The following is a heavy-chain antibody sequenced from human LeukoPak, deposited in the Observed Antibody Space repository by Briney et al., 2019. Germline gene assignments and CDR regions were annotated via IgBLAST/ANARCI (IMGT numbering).Heavy chain of an antibody. CDR2: ISSDGVST. CDR3: ARVWGHYDSSGSSVDY. D-gene: IGHD3-22*01. V-gene: IGHV3-64*04. Sequence: GGSLRLSCSTSGFSFSNYAMHWVRQAPGKGLQYVSAISSDGVSTYYADSVKGRFTISRDNSKNTLYLQMNSLRAEDTAVYYCARVWGHYDSSGSSVDYWGQGTLVTVSS. J-gene: IGHJ4*02. CDR1: GFSFSNYA.